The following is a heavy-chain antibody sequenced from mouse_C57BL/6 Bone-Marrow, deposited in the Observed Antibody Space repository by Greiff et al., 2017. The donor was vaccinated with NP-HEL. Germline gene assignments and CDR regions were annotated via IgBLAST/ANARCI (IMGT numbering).Heavy chain of an antibody. J-gene: IGHJ2*01. CDR3: ARWGSSGYGDYFDY. Sequence: VQLQQSGAELVRPGASVKLSCKASGYTFTDYYINWVKQRPGQGLEWIARIYPGSGNTYYNEKFKGKATLTAEKSSSTAYMQRSSLTSEDSAVYFCARWGSSGYGDYFDYWGQGTTLTVSS. CDR2: IYPGSGNT. V-gene: IGHV1-76*01. CDR1: GYTFTDYY. D-gene: IGHD3-2*02.